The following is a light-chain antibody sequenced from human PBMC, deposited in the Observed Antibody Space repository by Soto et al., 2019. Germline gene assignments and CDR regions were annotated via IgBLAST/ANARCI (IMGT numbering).Light chain of an antibody. CDR3: SLYTSDNTYV. J-gene: IGLJ1*01. CDR1: STDFVSYNR. V-gene: IGLV2-18*01. CDR2: EAS. Sequence: QSALTQPPSVSGSPGQSVTISCTGTSTDFVSYNRVSWYQQPPGTAPKLIIYEASNRPSGVPDRFSGSKSGNTASLTISGLQAADEADYYCSLYTSDNTYVFGTGTQLTVL.